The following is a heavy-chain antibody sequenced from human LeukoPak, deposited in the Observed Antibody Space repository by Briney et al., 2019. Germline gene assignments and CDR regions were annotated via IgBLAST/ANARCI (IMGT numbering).Heavy chain of an antibody. J-gene: IGHJ4*02. Sequence: ASVKVSCKASGYTFTDYYLHWVRQAPGQGLEWVGWINPNSGGTTYQGRVTMTRDTSISTVYMELSRLTSYDTAVYYCSREDYWGQGTLVTVSS. CDR2: INPNSGGT. CDR3: SREDY. CDR1: GYTFTDYY. V-gene: IGHV1-2*02.